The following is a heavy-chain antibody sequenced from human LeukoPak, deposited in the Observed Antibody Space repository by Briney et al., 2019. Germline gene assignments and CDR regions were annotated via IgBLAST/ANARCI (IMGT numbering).Heavy chain of an antibody. V-gene: IGHV4-59*01. CDR2: VYFTGST. CDR3: ARGGEQLGFFDY. CDR1: GASISSYF. Sequence: SETLSLTCTVSGASISSYFWTWIRQPPGKGLEWIGYVYFTGSTKYNPSLKSRVTISLDTSKNQFSLKLTSVTPADTAVYYCARGGEQLGFFDYWGQGTLVTVSS. J-gene: IGHJ4*02. D-gene: IGHD6-6*01.